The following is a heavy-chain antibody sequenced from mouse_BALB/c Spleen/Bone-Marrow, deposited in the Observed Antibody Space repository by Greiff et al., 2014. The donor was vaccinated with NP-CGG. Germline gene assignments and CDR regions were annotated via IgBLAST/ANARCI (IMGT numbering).Heavy chain of an antibody. CDR3: ARSGYGSNYDY. J-gene: IGHJ2*01. CDR1: GYVFSSYW. V-gene: IGHV1-80*01. Sequence: VQLQQSGAELVRPGSSVKISCKASGYVFSSYWMIWVRQRPGQGLEWIGQIYPGDGDTNYNEKFKGKATLTADKSSRTAYMQLSSLTSEDSAVYFCARSGYGSNYDYWGQGTTLTVSS. D-gene: IGHD1-1*01. CDR2: IYPGDGDT.